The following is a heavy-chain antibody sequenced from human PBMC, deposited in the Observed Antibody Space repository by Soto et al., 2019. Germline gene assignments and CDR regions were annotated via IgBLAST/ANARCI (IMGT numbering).Heavy chain of an antibody. D-gene: IGHD3-10*01. CDR3: AKRKDASGSAYFFNGMDV. V-gene: IGHV5-10-1*01. CDR2: IDPGDSNT. Sequence: GEALKISCKGSGYSFNNYLIHWVRQMPGKGLEWMGRIDPGDSNTNYSPSFQGHVTISADKSISTAYLQWSSLRASDTAIYYCAKRKDASGSAYFFNGMDVWGQGTTVTVSS. CDR1: GYSFNNYL. J-gene: IGHJ6*02.